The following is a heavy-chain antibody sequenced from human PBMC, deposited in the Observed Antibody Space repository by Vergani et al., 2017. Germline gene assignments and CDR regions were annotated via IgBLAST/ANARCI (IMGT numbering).Heavy chain of an antibody. CDR3: ASKYYYGSGSYGLDY. CDR1: GYTFTSYG. Sequence: QVQLVQSGAEVKKPGASVKVSCKASGYTFTSYGISWVRQAPGQGLEWMGWISAYNGNTNYAQKFQGRVTITADKSTSTAYMELSSLRSEDTAVYYCASKYYYGSGSYGLDYWGQGTLVTVSS. CDR2: ISAYNGNT. V-gene: IGHV1-18*01. D-gene: IGHD3-10*01. J-gene: IGHJ4*02.